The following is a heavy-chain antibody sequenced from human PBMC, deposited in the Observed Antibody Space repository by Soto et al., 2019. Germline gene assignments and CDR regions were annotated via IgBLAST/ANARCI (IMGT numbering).Heavy chain of an antibody. CDR3: ARAFYDSSGYYYYGMDV. Sequence: VGSLRLSCAASGFTVSSNYMSWVRQAPGKGLEWVSVIYSGGSTYYADSVKGRFTISRDNSKNTLYLQMNSLRAEDTAVYYCARAFYDSSGYYYYGMDVWGQGTTVTVSS. J-gene: IGHJ6*02. D-gene: IGHD3-22*01. CDR1: GFTVSSNY. V-gene: IGHV3-53*01. CDR2: IYSGGST.